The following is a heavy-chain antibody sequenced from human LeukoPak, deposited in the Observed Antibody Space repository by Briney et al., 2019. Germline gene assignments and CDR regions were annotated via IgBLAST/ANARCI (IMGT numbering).Heavy chain of an antibody. D-gene: IGHD6-13*01. V-gene: IGHV1-8*01. J-gene: IGHJ4*02. CDR3: ARGRPGPAGAGTYDF. CDR1: VYTFTTSD. CDR2: MNPNSGKT. Sequence: ASVKVSCTASVYTFTTSDINWVRQATGQGLEWMGWMNPNSGKTGSAQKFQGRLTMTKNTSTSTAYMEVTGLKFEDTAIYYCARGRPGPAGAGTYDFWGQGTLITVSS.